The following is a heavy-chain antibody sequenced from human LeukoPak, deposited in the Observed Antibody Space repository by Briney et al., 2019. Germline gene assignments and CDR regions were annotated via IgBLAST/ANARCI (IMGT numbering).Heavy chain of an antibody. V-gene: IGHV1-3*01. Sequence: VASVKVSCKASGYTFTSYAMHWVRQAPGQRPEWMGWINAGNGNTKYSQKFQGRVTITRDTSASTAYMELSSLRSEDTAVYYCARDRGSGWVLDFDYWGQGTLVTVS. CDR3: ARDRGSGWVLDFDY. J-gene: IGHJ4*02. D-gene: IGHD6-19*01. CDR1: GYTFTSYA. CDR2: INAGNGNT.